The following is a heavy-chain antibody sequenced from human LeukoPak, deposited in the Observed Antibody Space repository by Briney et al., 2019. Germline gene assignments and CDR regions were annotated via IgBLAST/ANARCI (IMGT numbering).Heavy chain of an antibody. V-gene: IGHV3-30*04. CDR1: GGILSNYA. D-gene: IGHD4-17*01. J-gene: IGHJ4*02. CDR3: ATDYGDYEPIDY. Sequence: GGSLRLSCTASGGILSNYAMHWVRRPPGRGLEWVAVISFDGTNKYYGDSVEGRFSVSRDNSKNTLYLQMNSLRPDDTAMYYCATDYGDYEPIDYWGQGTLVTVSS. CDR2: ISFDGTNK.